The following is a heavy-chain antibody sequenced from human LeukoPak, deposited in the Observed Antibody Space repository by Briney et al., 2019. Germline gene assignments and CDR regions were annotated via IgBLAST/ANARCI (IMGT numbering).Heavy chain of an antibody. CDR1: GYTFTSYG. D-gene: IGHD3-9*01. CDR2: ISAYNGNT. CDR3: ARDREYFDWWVERIYPSDAFDI. Sequence: VASVKVSCKASGYTFTSYGISWVRQAPGQGLEWMAWISAYNGNTNYAQNLQGRFTMTTDTSTSTAYMELRSLRSDDTAVYYCARDREYFDWWVERIYPSDAFDIWGQGTMVTVSS. J-gene: IGHJ3*02. V-gene: IGHV1-18*01.